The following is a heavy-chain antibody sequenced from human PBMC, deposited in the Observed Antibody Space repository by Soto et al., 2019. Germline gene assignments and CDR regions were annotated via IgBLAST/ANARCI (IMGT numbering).Heavy chain of an antibody. CDR1: GYTFTGYY. CDR3: ARAAELGYCTNGVCSSDAFDI. D-gene: IGHD2-8*01. Sequence: QVQLVQSGAEVKKPGVSVKVSCKASGYTFTGYYRHWVRQAPGQGLEWMGWINPNSGGTNYAQKFQGWVTMTRDPSISTAYMELSRLRSDDTAVYYCARAAELGYCTNGVCSSDAFDIWGQGTMVTVSS. CDR2: INPNSGGT. J-gene: IGHJ3*02. V-gene: IGHV1-2*04.